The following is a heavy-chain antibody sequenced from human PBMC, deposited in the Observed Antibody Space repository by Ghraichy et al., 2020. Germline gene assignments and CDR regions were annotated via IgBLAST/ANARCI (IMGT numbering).Heavy chain of an antibody. CDR3: ARERSDYDNAFDI. D-gene: IGHD4-17*01. CDR2: IYTSGST. Sequence: SETLSLTCTVSGGSISSGSYYWSWIRQPAGKGLEWIGRIYTSGSTNYNPSLKSRVTISVDTSKNQFSLKLSSVTAADTAIYFCARERSDYDNAFDIWGQGTMVTVSS. V-gene: IGHV4-61*02. CDR1: GGSISSGSYY. J-gene: IGHJ3*02.